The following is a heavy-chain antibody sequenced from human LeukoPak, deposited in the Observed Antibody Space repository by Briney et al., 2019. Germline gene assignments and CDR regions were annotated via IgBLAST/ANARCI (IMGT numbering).Heavy chain of an antibody. Sequence: PRETLSLTCTVSGDSISSSSYYWGWIRQPPGKGLEWIGSIYYSGSTYYNPSLKSRVTMSVDTSKNQFSLKLSSVTAADTAVYYCARHGGVGVIPDFDYWGPGTLVTVSS. V-gene: IGHV4-39*01. CDR1: GDSISSSSYY. J-gene: IGHJ4*02. CDR3: ARHGGVGVIPDFDY. D-gene: IGHD2-8*02. CDR2: IYYSGST.